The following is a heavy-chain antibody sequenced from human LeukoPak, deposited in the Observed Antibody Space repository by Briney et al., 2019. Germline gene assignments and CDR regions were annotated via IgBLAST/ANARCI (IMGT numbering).Heavy chain of an antibody. CDR3: AKEYDFWSGMNLDY. Sequence: GGSLRLSCAASGFTFSSYAMSWVRQAPGKGLQWLSAISGSGGSTYYADSVKGRFTIYRDNSKNTLYLQMNSLRAEDTAVYYCAKEYDFWSGMNLDYWGQGTLVTVSS. V-gene: IGHV3-23*01. D-gene: IGHD3-3*01. J-gene: IGHJ4*02. CDR1: GFTFSSYA. CDR2: ISGSGGST.